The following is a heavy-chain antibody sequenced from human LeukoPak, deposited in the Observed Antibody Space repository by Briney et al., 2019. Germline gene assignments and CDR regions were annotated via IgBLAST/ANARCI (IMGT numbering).Heavy chain of an antibody. J-gene: IGHJ6*03. V-gene: IGHV1-8*03. Sequence: ASVKVSCKASGYTFTGYYMHWVRQAPGQGLEWMGWMNPNSGNTGYAQKFQGRVTITRNTSISTAYMELSSLRSEDTAVYYCARGLSDSSGWYSGYYYYMDVWGKGTTVTVSS. CDR1: GYTFTGYY. D-gene: IGHD6-19*01. CDR2: MNPNSGNT. CDR3: ARGLSDSSGWYSGYYYYMDV.